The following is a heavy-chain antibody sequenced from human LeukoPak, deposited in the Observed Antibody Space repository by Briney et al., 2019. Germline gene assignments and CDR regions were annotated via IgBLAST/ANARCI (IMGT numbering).Heavy chain of an antibody. J-gene: IGHJ4*02. V-gene: IGHV3-30*18. CDR2: ISYDGSNK. D-gene: IGHD2-2*01. CDR3: VKDWRRGVVPAAMPDY. Sequence: GGSLRLSCAASGFTFSSYGMHWVRQAPGKGLEWVAVISYDGSNKYYADSVKGRFTISRDNSKNTLYLQMNSLRAEDTAVYYCVKDWRRGVVPAAMPDYWGQGTLVTVSS. CDR1: GFTFSSYG.